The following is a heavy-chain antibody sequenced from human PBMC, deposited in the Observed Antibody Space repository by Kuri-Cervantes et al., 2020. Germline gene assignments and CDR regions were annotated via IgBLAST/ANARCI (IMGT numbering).Heavy chain of an antibody. D-gene: IGHD3-10*01. V-gene: IGHV4-30-2*01. J-gene: IGHJ6*02. Sequence: LRLSCAVSGGSISSGGYSWSWIRQPPGKGLEWIGYIYHSGSTYYNPSLKSRVTISVDRSKNQFSLKLSSVTAADTAVYYCARGLDYYYGMDVWGQGTTVTISS. CDR1: GGSISSGGYS. CDR3: ARGLDYYYGMDV. CDR2: IYHSGST.